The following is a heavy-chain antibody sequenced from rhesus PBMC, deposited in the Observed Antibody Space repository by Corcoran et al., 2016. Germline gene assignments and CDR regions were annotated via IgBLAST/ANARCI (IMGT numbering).Heavy chain of an antibody. D-gene: IGHD2-27*01. CDR2: IKNKAKGGKA. V-gene: IGHV3-116*02. CDR3: ARESSSCIYCSYFDY. J-gene: IGHJ4*01. CDR1: GFTFSAYY. Sequence: EVRLVESGGGLVQPGGSLRLPCAASGFTFSAYYISWVRQAPGKGSGWVGFIKNKAKGGKAEYAASVKGRFTISRDDSRSIASLQMNSLKTEDTAVYYCARESSSCIYCSYFDYWGQGVLVTVSS.